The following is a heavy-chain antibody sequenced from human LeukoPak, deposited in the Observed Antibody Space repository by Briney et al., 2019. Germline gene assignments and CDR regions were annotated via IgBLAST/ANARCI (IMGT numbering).Heavy chain of an antibody. V-gene: IGHV4-59*12. J-gene: IGHJ6*03. CDR2: IYYSGST. D-gene: IGHD3-22*01. Sequence: SETLSLTCTVSGGSISSYYWSWIRQPPGKGLEWIGYIYYSGSTNYNPSLKSRVTISVDTSKNQFSLKLNSVTPEDTAVYYCARGYPYDSREERAGYYYYMDVWGKGTTVTISS. CDR1: GGSISSYY. CDR3: ARGYPYDSREERAGYYYYMDV.